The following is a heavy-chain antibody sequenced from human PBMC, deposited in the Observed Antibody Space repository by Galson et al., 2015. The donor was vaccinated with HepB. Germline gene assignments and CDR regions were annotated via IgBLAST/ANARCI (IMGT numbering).Heavy chain of an antibody. CDR3: ATIRAAAGNIDY. V-gene: IGHV1-24*01. Sequence: SVKVSCKVSGYTLTELSMHWVRQAPGKGLEWMGGFDPEDGETIYAQKFQGRVTMTEDTSTDTAYMELSSLRSEDTAVYYCATIRAAAGNIDYWGQGTLVTVSS. D-gene: IGHD6-13*01. J-gene: IGHJ4*02. CDR2: FDPEDGET. CDR1: GYTLTELS.